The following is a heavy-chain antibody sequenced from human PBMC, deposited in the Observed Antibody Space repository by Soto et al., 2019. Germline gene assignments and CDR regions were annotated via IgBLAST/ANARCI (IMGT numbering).Heavy chain of an antibody. V-gene: IGHV4-59*08. Sequence: QVQLQESGPGLVRPSETLSLTCTVSGGSISSDSWTWIRQPPGKAMEWIGYIYDYGSSYYSPSLGRRVASSADTSKNQFSRRLTSLTAEDTAMYYCARVRTILDPYSSYMDVWGRGTTVTVSS. CDR1: GGSISSDS. J-gene: IGHJ6*03. D-gene: IGHD2-2*01. CDR3: ARVRTILDPYSSYMDV. CDR2: IYDYGSS.